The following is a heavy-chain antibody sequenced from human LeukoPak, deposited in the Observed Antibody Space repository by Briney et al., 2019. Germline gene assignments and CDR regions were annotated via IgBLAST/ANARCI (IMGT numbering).Heavy chain of an antibody. D-gene: IGHD3-10*01. CDR1: GFTFDDYA. J-gene: IGHJ5*02. CDR3: AKDGRYGSGTVDNWFDP. CDR2: ISWNSGSI. V-gene: IGHV3-9*01. Sequence: GGSLRLSCAASGFTFDDYAMHWVRQAPGKGLEWVSGISWNSGSIGYADSVKGRFTISRDNAKNSLYLQMNSLRAEDTALYYCAKDGRYGSGTVDNWFDPWGQGTLVTVSS.